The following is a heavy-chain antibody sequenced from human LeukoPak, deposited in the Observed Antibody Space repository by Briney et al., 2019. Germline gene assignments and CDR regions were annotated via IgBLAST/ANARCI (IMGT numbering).Heavy chain of an antibody. CDR1: GYTFTSYA. Sequence: ASVKVSCKASGYTFTSYAMHRVRQAPGQRLEWMGWINAGNGNTKYSQKFQGRVTITRDTSASTAYMELSSLRSEDTAVYYCARVGQGGYSGYDYRGLDYWGQGTLVTVSS. J-gene: IGHJ4*02. CDR3: ARVGQGGYSGYDYRGLDY. D-gene: IGHD5-12*01. V-gene: IGHV1-3*01. CDR2: INAGNGNT.